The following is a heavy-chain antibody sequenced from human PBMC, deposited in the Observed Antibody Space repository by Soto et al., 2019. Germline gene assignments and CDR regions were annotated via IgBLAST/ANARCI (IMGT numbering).Heavy chain of an antibody. CDR3: ARVKGYTYGYPFDY. V-gene: IGHV4-30-4*01. J-gene: IGHJ4*02. CDR2: IYYSGST. Sequence: SETLSLTCTVSGGSISSGDYCWSWFRQPPGKGLECIGYIYYSGSTYYNPSLKGRVTISIDKSKNQFSLKLSSVTAADTAVYYCARVKGYTYGYPFDYWGQGTLVTVSS. CDR1: GGSISSGDYC. D-gene: IGHD5-18*01.